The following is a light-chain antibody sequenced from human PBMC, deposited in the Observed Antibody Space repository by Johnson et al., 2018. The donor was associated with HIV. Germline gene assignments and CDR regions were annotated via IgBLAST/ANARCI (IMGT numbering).Light chain of an antibody. CDR3: GTWDSSLSAHFV. Sequence: QSVLTQPPSVSAAPGQKVTISCSGSSSNIGNNSVSWYQQLPGTAPKLLIYENNKRPSGIPDRFSGSKSGTSATLGITGLQTGDEADYYCGTWDSSLSAHFVFGTGTRVTV. V-gene: IGLV1-51*02. J-gene: IGLJ1*01. CDR2: ENN. CDR1: SSNIGNNS.